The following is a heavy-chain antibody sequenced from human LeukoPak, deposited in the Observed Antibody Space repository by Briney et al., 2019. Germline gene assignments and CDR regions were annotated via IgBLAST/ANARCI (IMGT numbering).Heavy chain of an antibody. J-gene: IGHJ6*02. CDR2: IYYSGST. V-gene: IGHV4-39*01. D-gene: IGHD4-17*01. CDR1: GGSISSSSYY. CDR3: ARHSPDYGPYYYYGMDV. Sequence: SETLSLTCTVSGGSISSSSYYWGWIRQPPGKGLEWIGSIYYSGSTYYNPSLKSRVTISVDTSKNQFSLKLSSVTAADTAVYYCARHSPDYGPYYYYGMDVWGQGTTVTVSS.